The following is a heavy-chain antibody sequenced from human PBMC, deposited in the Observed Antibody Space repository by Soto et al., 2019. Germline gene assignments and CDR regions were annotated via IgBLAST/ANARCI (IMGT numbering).Heavy chain of an antibody. D-gene: IGHD6-6*01. CDR1: GFTFSDYY. CDR3: ARGPPRIAARPWVTN. V-gene: IGHV3-11*01. Sequence: GGSLRLSCAASGFTFSDYYMSWIRQAPGKGLEWVSYISSSGSTIYYADSVKGRFTISRDNAKNSLYLQMNSLRADDTAVYYCARGPPRIAARPWVTNWGQGTLVTVSS. CDR2: ISSSGSTI. J-gene: IGHJ4*02.